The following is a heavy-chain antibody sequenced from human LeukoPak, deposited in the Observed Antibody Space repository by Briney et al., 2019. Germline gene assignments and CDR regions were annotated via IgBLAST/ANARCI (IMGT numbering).Heavy chain of an antibody. CDR3: ARVTGSIDY. Sequence: ASVKVSCKASGYTFTSYDINWVRQATGQGLEWMGWINLNSGNTGYAQNFQGRLTVTRDTSINTAHMELSTLRSEDTAIYYCARVTGSIDYWGQGTLVTVSS. CDR2: INLNSGNT. D-gene: IGHD1-26*01. V-gene: IGHV1-8*01. CDR1: GYTFTSYD. J-gene: IGHJ4*02.